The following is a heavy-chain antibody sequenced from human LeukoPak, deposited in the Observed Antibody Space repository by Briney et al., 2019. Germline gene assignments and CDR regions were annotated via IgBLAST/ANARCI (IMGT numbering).Heavy chain of an antibody. Sequence: SETLSLTCTVSGGSVSSGSYYWSWIRQPPGKGLEWIGYIYYSGSTNYNPSLKSRVTISVDTSKNQFSLKLSSVTAADTAVYYCARAAGIQFDYWGQGTPVTVSS. CDR3: ARAAGIQFDY. D-gene: IGHD1-14*01. CDR1: GGSVSSGSYY. J-gene: IGHJ4*02. V-gene: IGHV4-61*01. CDR2: IYYSGST.